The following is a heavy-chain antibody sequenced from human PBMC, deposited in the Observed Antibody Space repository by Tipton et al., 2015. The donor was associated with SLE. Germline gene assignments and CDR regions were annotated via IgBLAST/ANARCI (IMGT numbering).Heavy chain of an antibody. J-gene: IGHJ4*02. V-gene: IGHV4-34*01. CDR3: ARGFTMVRGLFDY. D-gene: IGHD3-10*01. CDR2: INHSGST. CDR1: GGSFSGYY. Sequence: TLPLTCAVYGGSFSGYYWSWIRQPPGKGLEWIGEINHSGSTNYNPSLKSRVTISVDTSKNQFSLKLSSVTAADTAVYYCARGFTMVRGLFDYWGQGTLVTVSS.